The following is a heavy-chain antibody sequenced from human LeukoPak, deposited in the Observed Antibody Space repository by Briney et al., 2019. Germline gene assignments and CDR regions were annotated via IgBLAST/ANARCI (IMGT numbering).Heavy chain of an antibody. D-gene: IGHD3-16*02. J-gene: IGHJ4*02. V-gene: IGHV4-34*01. CDR1: GGSFSGYY. CDR3: ARGIPGRSIDY. CDR2: INHSGST. Sequence: SETLSLTCAVYGGSFSGYYWSWIRQPPGKGLEWIGEINHSGSTNYDPSLKSRVTISVDTSKNQFSLKLSSVTAADTAVYYCARGIPGRSIDYWGQGTLVTVSS.